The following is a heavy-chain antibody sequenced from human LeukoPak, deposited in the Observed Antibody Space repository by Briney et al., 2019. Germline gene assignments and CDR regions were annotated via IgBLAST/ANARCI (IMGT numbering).Heavy chain of an antibody. CDR2: IYTSGST. V-gene: IGHV4-61*02. D-gene: IGHD4-17*01. CDR1: GGSISSGSYY. CDR3: ARASSEYGDYVSWFDP. J-gene: IGHJ5*02. Sequence: SETLSLTCTVSGGSISSGSYYWSWIRQPAGKGLEWIGRIYTSGSTNYNPSLKSRVTISVDTSKNQFSLKLISVTAADTAVYYCARASSEYGDYVSWFDPWGQGTLVTVSS.